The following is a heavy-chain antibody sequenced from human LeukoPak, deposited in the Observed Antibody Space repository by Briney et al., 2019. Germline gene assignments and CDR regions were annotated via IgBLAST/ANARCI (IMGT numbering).Heavy chain of an antibody. CDR1: GFTVSSNY. Sequence: GGSLRLSCAASGFTVSSNYMSWVRQAPGKGLERVSVIYSGGSTYYADSVKGRFTISRDNSKNTLYLQMNSLRAEDTAVYYCALDYGDYPGAFDIWGQGTMVTVSS. V-gene: IGHV3-53*01. D-gene: IGHD4-17*01. CDR2: IYSGGST. CDR3: ALDYGDYPGAFDI. J-gene: IGHJ3*02.